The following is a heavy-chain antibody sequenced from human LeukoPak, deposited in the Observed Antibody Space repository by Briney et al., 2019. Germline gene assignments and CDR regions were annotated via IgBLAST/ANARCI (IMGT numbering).Heavy chain of an antibody. J-gene: IGHJ4*02. D-gene: IGHD3-22*01. CDR3: ARAAGYYDSSGYYPDY. V-gene: IGHV1-69*05. CDR2: IIPIFGTT. Sequence: ASVKVSCKASGYTFTSYDIHWVRQATGQGLEWMGGIIPIFGTTNYAQKFQGRVTITTDESTSTAYKELSSLRSEDTAVYYCARAAGYYDSSGYYPDYWGQGILVTVSS. CDR1: GYTFTSYD.